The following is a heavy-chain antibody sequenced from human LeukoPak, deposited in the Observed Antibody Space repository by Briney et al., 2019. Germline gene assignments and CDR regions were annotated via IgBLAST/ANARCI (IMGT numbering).Heavy chain of an antibody. J-gene: IGHJ4*02. Sequence: GGSLRLSCAASGFTFSSYAMSWVRPAPGKGLEWVSAISGSGGSTYYADSVKGRFTISRDNSKNTLYLQMNSLRAEDTAVYYCAKEKVYSSSWYAGDDYWGQGTLVTVSS. D-gene: IGHD6-13*01. CDR3: AKEKVYSSSWYAGDDY. CDR1: GFTFSSYA. V-gene: IGHV3-23*01. CDR2: ISGSGGST.